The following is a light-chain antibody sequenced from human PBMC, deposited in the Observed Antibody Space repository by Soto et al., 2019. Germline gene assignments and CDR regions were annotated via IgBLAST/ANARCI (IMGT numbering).Light chain of an antibody. Sequence: QSALTQPASVSGSPGQSITISCTGASSDVGGYNYVSWYQQNPGKAPKVLIYDVSNRPSGVSNRFSGSKSGNTASLTISGLQAEDEADYYCNSYTSSSTVVFGGGTKLTVL. CDR3: NSYTSSSTVV. V-gene: IGLV2-14*01. CDR1: SSDVGGYNY. J-gene: IGLJ2*01. CDR2: DVS.